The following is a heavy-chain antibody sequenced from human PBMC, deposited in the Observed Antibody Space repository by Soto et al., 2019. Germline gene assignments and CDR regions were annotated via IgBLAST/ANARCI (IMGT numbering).Heavy chain of an antibody. CDR1: GGTFSSYA. CDR3: ARDLKYYYDSSGY. V-gene: IGHV1-69*13. CDR2: IIPIFGTA. D-gene: IGHD3-22*01. J-gene: IGHJ4*02. Sequence: SVKVSCKASGGTFSSYAISWVRQAPGQGLEWMGGIIPIFGTANYAQKFQGRVTITADESTGTAYMELSSLRSEDTAVYYCARDLKYYYDSSGYWGQGTLVTVSS.